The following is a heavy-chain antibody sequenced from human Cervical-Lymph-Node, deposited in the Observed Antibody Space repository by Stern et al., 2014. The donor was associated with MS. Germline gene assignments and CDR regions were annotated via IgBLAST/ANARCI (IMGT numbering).Heavy chain of an antibody. Sequence: VQLVESGAELKKPGESLKISCKTSGYNFINYWVAWVRQVSGKGLEWSWFSYPGASNIRYSPSCQGHVTLSVDKSNTTAYLQWKSLKASDTAMYYCARWSVACDYWGQGALITVSS. CDR1: GYNFINYW. D-gene: IGHD2-21*01. CDR2: SYPGASNI. V-gene: IGHV5-51*03. J-gene: IGHJ4*02. CDR3: ARWSVACDY.